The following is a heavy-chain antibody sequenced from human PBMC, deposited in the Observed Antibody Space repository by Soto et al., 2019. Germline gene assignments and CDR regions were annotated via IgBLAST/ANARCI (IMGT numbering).Heavy chain of an antibody. V-gene: IGHV4-39*01. CDR3: ARHSSYYYDSSGYYGY. D-gene: IGHD3-22*01. Sequence: SETLSLTCTVSGGSISSSSYYWGWIRQPPGKGLEWIGSIYYSGSTYYNPSLKSRVTISVDTSKNQFSLKLSSVTAADTAVYYCARHSSYYYDSSGYYGYWGQGTLVTAPQ. CDR2: IYYSGST. CDR1: GGSISSSSYY. J-gene: IGHJ4*02.